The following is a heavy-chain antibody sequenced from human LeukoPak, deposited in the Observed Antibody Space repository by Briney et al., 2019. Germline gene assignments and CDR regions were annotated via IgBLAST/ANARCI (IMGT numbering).Heavy chain of an antibody. Sequence: GGSLRLSCAASGLTFSSYSMNWVRQAPGKGLEWVSSISSSSYIYYADSVKGRFTISRDNAKNSLYLQMNSLRAEDTAVYYCARDGVLLWFGEFFDYWGQGTLVTVSS. D-gene: IGHD3-10*01. J-gene: IGHJ4*02. V-gene: IGHV3-21*01. CDR2: ISSSSYI. CDR3: ARDGVLLWFGEFFDY. CDR1: GLTFSSYS.